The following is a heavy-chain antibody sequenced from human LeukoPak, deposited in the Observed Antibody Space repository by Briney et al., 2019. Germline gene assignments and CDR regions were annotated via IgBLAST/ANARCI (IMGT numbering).Heavy chain of an antibody. CDR1: GFTFDDYA. J-gene: IGHJ4*02. CDR2: ISWDGGST. Sequence: GGSLRLSCAASGFTFDDYAMHWVRHAPGKGLEWVSLISWDGGSTYYANSVKGRFTISRDNAKNSLYLQMNSLRAEDTAVYYCASGIAAAGTQLDYWGQGTLVTVSS. V-gene: IGHV3-43D*03. CDR3: ASGIAAAGTQLDY. D-gene: IGHD6-13*01.